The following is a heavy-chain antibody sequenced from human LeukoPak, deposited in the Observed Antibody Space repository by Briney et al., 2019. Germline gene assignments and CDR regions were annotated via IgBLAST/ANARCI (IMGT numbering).Heavy chain of an antibody. CDR1: GCTFSSYA. D-gene: IGHD6-6*01. V-gene: IGHV1-69*05. CDR2: IIPIFGTA. J-gene: IGHJ3*02. CDR3: ASPSSSRAFDI. Sequence: GASVKVSCKASGCTFSSYAISWVRQAPGQGLEWMGGIIPIFGTANYAQKFQGRVTITTDAYTSTAYMELSSLRSEDTAVYYCASPSSSRAFDIWGQGTMVTVSS.